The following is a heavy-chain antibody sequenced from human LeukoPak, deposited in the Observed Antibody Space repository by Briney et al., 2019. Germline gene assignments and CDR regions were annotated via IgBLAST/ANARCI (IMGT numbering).Heavy chain of an antibody. Sequence: VRSLRLSSAASGFTFSSYAMHWVRQAPGKGLDWVAVISYDGSNKYYADSVKGRFTISRDNSKNTLYLQMNSLRAEDTAVYYCAKDMRVGRDYYDSSGYYHDYWGQGALVSVSS. CDR1: GFTFSSYA. CDR2: ISYDGSNK. D-gene: IGHD3-22*01. J-gene: IGHJ4*02. V-gene: IGHV3-30-3*01. CDR3: AKDMRVGRDYYDSSGYYHDY.